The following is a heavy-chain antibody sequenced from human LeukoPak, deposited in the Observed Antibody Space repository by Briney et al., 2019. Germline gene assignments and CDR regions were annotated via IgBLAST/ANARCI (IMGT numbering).Heavy chain of an antibody. CDR2: IYHSGST. V-gene: IGHV4-59*01. CDR1: GDSITNSY. Sequence: SETLSLTCTVSGDSITNSYWSWIRQSPGKGLEWMGYIYHSGSTNYNPSLMSRVTISVDTSKNQFSLKLSSVTAADTAVYYCARVFSYYYDSSGYPDAFDIWGQGTMVTVSS. CDR3: ARVFSYYYDSSGYPDAFDI. J-gene: IGHJ3*02. D-gene: IGHD3-22*01.